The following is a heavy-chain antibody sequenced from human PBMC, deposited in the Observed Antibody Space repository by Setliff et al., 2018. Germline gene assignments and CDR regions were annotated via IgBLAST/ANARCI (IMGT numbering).Heavy chain of an antibody. Sequence: PSETLSLTCTVSGDSISSGSYYWTWIRQPAGKGLEWIGHFHTGGSTNYNRSLRSRVPISVDTSKNQFSLKLSSVTAADTATYYCARAGPTVTFFRVLVISWWDPWGQGSLVTVSS. J-gene: IGHJ5*02. D-gene: IGHD3-3*01. V-gene: IGHV4-61*09. CDR3: ARAGPTVTFFRVLVISWWDP. CDR1: GDSISSGSYY. CDR2: FHTGGST.